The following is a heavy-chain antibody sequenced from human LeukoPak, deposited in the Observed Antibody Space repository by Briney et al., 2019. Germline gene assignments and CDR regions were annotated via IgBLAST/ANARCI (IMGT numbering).Heavy chain of an antibody. D-gene: IGHD2-15*01. CDR2: IHWDDDK. CDR3: ARSYCSVGTCYSSPCYYYGMDV. V-gene: IGHV2-70*11. CDR1: GFSLSTSGMC. Sequence: SGPTLVNPTQTLTLTCTFSGFSLSTSGMCVSWIRQPPGKALEWLARIHWDDDKYYSTPLKTRLTISKDTSKNQVDLTMTNMDPVDTATYYCARSYCSVGTCYSSPCYYYGMDVWGQGTTVTVSS. J-gene: IGHJ6*02.